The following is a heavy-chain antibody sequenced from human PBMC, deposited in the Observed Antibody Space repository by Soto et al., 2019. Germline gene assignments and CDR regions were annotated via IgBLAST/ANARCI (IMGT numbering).Heavy chain of an antibody. D-gene: IGHD5-18*01. J-gene: IGHJ6*02. CDR2: ISGSGGSP. Sequence: EVQLLKSGGGLVQPGGSLRLSCAPSGFTFSSYAMSWVRQAPGKGLEWVSAISGSGGSPYYADSVKGRFTISRDNAKQTLYLQMSSLTAEDTAVYYCAKRSGYSYGLDYCYYSGMDVWGQGTKLSVYS. V-gene: IGHV3-23*01. CDR1: GFTFSSYA. CDR3: AKRSGYSYGLDYCYYSGMDV.